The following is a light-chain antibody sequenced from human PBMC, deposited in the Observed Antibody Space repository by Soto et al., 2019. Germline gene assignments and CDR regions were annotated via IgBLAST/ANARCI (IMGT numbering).Light chain of an antibody. CDR2: GPS. CDR3: QQYGSSPRT. J-gene: IGKJ1*01. V-gene: IGKV3-20*01. CDR1: QSVSSSY. Sequence: IVLTHALGTLSLSPRERATLSCRASQSVSSSYLALYQQKPGQALRLLIYGPSRGAPGILDWFSGCGPGTDFTLTISRVEPEDFSAYYCQQYGSSPRTFGQGTKVDIK.